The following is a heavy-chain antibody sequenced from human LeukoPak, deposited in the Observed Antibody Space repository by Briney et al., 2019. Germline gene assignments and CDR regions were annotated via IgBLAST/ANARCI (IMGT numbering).Heavy chain of an antibody. CDR1: GGTFSSYA. Sequence: SVKVSCKASGGTFSSYAISWVRQAPGQGLEWMGGIIPIFGTANYVQKFQGRVTISTDESTSTAYMELSSLRSEDTAVYYCARGSKDIVVVPAEGVYAFDIWGQGTMVTVSS. CDR2: IIPIFGTA. J-gene: IGHJ3*02. V-gene: IGHV1-69*05. CDR3: ARGSKDIVVVPAEGVYAFDI. D-gene: IGHD2-2*01.